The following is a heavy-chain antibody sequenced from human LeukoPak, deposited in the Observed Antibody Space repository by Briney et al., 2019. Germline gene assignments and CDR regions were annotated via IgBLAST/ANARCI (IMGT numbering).Heavy chain of an antibody. V-gene: IGHV4-59*01. J-gene: IGHJ4*02. CDR2: IYYSGST. CDR1: GGSISSYY. CDR3: ARGWFEEFHLDY. Sequence: SETLSLTCTVSGGSISSYYWSWIRQPPGKGLEWIGYIYYSGSTNYNPSLKSRVTISVDTSKNQFSLKLSSVTAADTAVYYCARGWFEEFHLDYWGQGTLVTVSS. D-gene: IGHD3-10*01.